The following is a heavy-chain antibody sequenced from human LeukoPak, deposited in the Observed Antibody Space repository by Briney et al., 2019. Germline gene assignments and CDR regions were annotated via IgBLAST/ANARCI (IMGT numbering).Heavy chain of an antibody. CDR1: VGFISSSSYF. Sequence: SETLSLTCTVSVGFISSSSYFWGWIRQPPGKGLEWIGSIYYSGSTSYNTSLKSRVTLSLDTLKNQFSLKLSSVTAADPALYYCASPLSTGVFDDWRQGSLVTVPS. CDR3: ASPLSTGVFDD. CDR2: IYYSGST. D-gene: IGHD7-27*01. J-gene: IGHJ4*02. V-gene: IGHV4-39*01.